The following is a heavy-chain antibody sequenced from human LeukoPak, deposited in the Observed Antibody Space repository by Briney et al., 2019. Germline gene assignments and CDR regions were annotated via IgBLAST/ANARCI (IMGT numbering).Heavy chain of an antibody. CDR2: ISGSGGST. Sequence: GGSLRLSCAASGFTFSGYAMSWVRQAPGKGLEWVSAISGSGGSTYYADSVKGRFTISRDNSKNTLYLQMNSLRAEDTAVYYCAEALGVVVTATPDAFDIWGQGTMVTVSS. D-gene: IGHD2-21*02. J-gene: IGHJ3*02. CDR3: AEALGVVVTATPDAFDI. CDR1: GFTFSGYA. V-gene: IGHV3-23*01.